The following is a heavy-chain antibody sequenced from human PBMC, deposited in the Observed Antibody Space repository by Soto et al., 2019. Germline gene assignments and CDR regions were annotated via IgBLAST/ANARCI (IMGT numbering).Heavy chain of an antibody. Sequence: QLQLQESGPGLVKPSETLSLTCTVSGGSISSSSYYWGWIRQPPGKGLEWIGSIYYSGSTYYNPSLKSRVTISGDTSKNQFSLKLSSVTAADTAVYYCARFILEGVIVPDYWGQGTLVTVSS. V-gene: IGHV4-39*01. CDR2: IYYSGST. D-gene: IGHD3-16*02. J-gene: IGHJ4*02. CDR1: GGSISSSSYY. CDR3: ARFILEGVIVPDY.